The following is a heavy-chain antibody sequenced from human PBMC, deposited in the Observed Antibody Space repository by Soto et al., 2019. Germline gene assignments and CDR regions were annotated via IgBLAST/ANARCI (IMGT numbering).Heavy chain of an antibody. CDR3: ARERVLSSIPQTDFEL. CDR2: SSSDGGRT. D-gene: IGHD2-21*02. V-gene: IGHV3-23*01. CDR1: GFRFSRYA. J-gene: IGHJ2*01. Sequence: EERLSESGGGLIQPGGSLRLSCAASGFRFSRYALSWVRQAPGKGLEWVSESSSDGGRTSYPASVRGRFIISRDRSKETLYLHMNTVRLEDTAVYFCARERVLSSIPQTDFELWGRGTLVTVSS.